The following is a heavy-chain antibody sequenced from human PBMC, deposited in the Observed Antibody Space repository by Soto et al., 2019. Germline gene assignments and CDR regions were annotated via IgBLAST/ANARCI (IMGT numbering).Heavy chain of an antibody. CDR1: GGSISTSNW. D-gene: IGHD6-13*01. Sequence: SETLSLTCAVSGGSISTSNWWSWVRQPPGKGLEWIGEVYRTGSTNYNPSLESRLTISVDKSKNQFSLKLTSVTAADTAVYYCARARATIAAAVIFDCWGQGTLVT. V-gene: IGHV4-4*02. CDR3: ARARATIAAAVIFDC. CDR2: VYRTGST. J-gene: IGHJ4*02.